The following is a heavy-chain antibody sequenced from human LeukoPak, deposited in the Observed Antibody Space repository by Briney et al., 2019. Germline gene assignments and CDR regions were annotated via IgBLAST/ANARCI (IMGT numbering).Heavy chain of an antibody. CDR3: ARGNDVLTGFDC. J-gene: IGHJ4*02. D-gene: IGHD3-9*01. CDR1: GGSISSAGYP. Sequence: SETLSLTCAVSGGSISSAGYPWSWIRQPPGKGLEWIGYIYHSGSTFYNPSLKSRVIISVDKSKNQFSLKLSSVTAADTAVYYCARGNDVLTGFDCWGQGTLVTVSS. CDR2: IYHSGST. V-gene: IGHV4-30-2*01.